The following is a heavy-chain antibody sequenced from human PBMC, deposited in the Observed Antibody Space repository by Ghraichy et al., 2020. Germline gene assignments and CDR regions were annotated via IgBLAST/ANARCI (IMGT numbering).Heavy chain of an antibody. CDR2: INHSGST. J-gene: IGHJ4*02. D-gene: IGHD3-22*01. CDR3: ASVGSNYDDSSGYYPEFDY. CDR1: GGSFSGYY. V-gene: IGHV4-34*01. Sequence: SETLSLTCAVYGGSFSGYYWSWIRQPPGKGLEWIGEINHSGSTNYNPSLKSRVTISVDTSKNQFSLKLSSVTAADTAVYYCASVGSNYDDSSGYYPEFDYWGQGTLVTVSS.